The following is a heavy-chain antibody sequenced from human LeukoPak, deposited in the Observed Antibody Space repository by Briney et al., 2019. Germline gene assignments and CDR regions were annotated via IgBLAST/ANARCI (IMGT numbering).Heavy chain of an antibody. J-gene: IGHJ4*02. D-gene: IGHD6-13*01. CDR1: GGSISSYY. V-gene: IGHV4-4*07. CDR2: IYTSGST. Sequence: SETLSLTCTASGGSISSYYWSWIRQPAGKGLEWIGRIYTSGSTNYNPSLKSRVTISVDTSKNQFSLKLSSVTAADTAVYYCARAYYSSSWYYFDYWGQGTLVTVSS. CDR3: ARAYYSSSWYYFDY.